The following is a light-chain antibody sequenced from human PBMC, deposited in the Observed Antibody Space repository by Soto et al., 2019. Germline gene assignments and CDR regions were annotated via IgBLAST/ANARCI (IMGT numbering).Light chain of an antibody. V-gene: IGLV2-14*01. CDR2: DVG. CDR3: SSYTSSSRV. Sequence: QSVLTQPASVSGSPGQSITISCTGTSSDVGGYNYVSWYQQHPGKAPKLMIYDVGNRPSGVSNRFSGSKSGNTASLTISGLQAEDEADYYCSSYTSSSRVFGGGTKLTVL. CDR1: SSDVGGYNY. J-gene: IGLJ3*02.